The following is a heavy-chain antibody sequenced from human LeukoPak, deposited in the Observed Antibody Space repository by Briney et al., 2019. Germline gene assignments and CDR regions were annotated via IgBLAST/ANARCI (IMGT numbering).Heavy chain of an antibody. CDR2: SYYSGST. V-gene: IGHV4-34*01. CDR3: ANDRRGGYNLGGHDAFDI. D-gene: IGHD5-24*01. Sequence: SETLSLTCAVYGGSFSGYYWGWIRQPPAKGLEWIGSSYYSGSTYYNPSLKSRVTISVDTSKNQFSLKLSSVTAADTAVYYCANDRRGGYNLGGHDAFDIWGQGTMVTVSS. CDR1: GGSFSGYY. J-gene: IGHJ3*02.